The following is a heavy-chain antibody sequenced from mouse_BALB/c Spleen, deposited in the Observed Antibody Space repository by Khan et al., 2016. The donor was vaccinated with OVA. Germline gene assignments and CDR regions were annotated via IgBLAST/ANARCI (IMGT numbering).Heavy chain of an antibody. D-gene: IGHD4-1*01. J-gene: IGHJ4*01. V-gene: IGHV3-2*02. Sequence: EVQLQESGPGLVKPSQSLSLTCTVTGYSITRDYAWNWIRQFPGNELEWMGYISKSGIASSNPSLKNRISIPRNTSKNQFFLQLVSVTPEHSATYYCARELGRYYAKDYWGQGTSVTVSS. CDR1: GYSITRDYA. CDR3: ARELGRYYAKDY. CDR2: ISKSGIA.